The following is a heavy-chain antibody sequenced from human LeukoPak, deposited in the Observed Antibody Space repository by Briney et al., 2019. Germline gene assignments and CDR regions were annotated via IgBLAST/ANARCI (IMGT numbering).Heavy chain of an antibody. CDR3: AVESMPDHYDSRGYYFDY. Sequence: SETLSLTCTVSGGSISSYYWGWIRQPPGKGLEWIGSIYYSGSTYYNPSLKSRVTISVDTSKNQFSLKLSSVTAADTAVYYCAVESMPDHYDSRGYYFDYWGQGTLVTVSS. J-gene: IGHJ4*02. CDR1: GGSISSYY. CDR2: IYYSGST. D-gene: IGHD3-22*01. V-gene: IGHV4-39*07.